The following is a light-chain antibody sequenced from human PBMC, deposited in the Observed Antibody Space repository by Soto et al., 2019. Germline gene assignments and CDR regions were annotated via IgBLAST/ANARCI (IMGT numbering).Light chain of an antibody. V-gene: IGKV3-20*01. CDR3: HQYGGSPET. CDR2: GAS. J-gene: IGKJ1*01. Sequence: EIVLTQSPDTLSLSPGERATLSCRASQSVSSIYLAWYQQKPGQAPRLLIYGASNRATGIPDRFSGSGSGTDFTLVISRLEPEDFAVYFCHQYGGSPETFGQGTRVEIK. CDR1: QSVSSIY.